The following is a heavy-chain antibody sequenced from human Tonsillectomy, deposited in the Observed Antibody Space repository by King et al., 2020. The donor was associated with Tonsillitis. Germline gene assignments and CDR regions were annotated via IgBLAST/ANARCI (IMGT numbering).Heavy chain of an antibody. J-gene: IGHJ4*02. D-gene: IGHD3-22*01. Sequence: VQLVESGGGVVQPGGSLRLSCAASGFTFSSYGMHWVRQAPGKGLEWVTFIRYDGSNTYYADSVKGRFTISRDNSKNTLYLQMNSLRAEDTAVYYCAKDFYDSSATLDYWGQGTLVTVSS. CDR1: GFTFSSYG. CDR2: IRYDGSNT. CDR3: AKDFYDSSATLDY. V-gene: IGHV3-30*02.